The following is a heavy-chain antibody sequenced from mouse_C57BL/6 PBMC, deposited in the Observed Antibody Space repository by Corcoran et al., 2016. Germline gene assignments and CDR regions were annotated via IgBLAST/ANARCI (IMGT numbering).Heavy chain of an antibody. Sequence: DVQLQESGPGLVKPSQSLSLTCSVTGYSITSGYYWNWIRQFPGNKLEWMGYISYDGSNNYNPSLKNRISITRDTSKNQFFLKLNSVTTEDTATYYCARGWDRDYWGQGTTLTVSS. V-gene: IGHV3-6*01. CDR2: ISYDGSN. D-gene: IGHD4-1*01. J-gene: IGHJ2*01. CDR3: ARGWDRDY. CDR1: GYSITSGYY.